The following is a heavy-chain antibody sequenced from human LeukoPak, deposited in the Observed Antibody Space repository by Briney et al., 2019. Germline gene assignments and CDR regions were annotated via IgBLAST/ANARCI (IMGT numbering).Heavy chain of an antibody. CDR3: ARGQYYYDSSGYYYYFDY. J-gene: IGHJ4*02. CDR2: IYTSGST. V-gene: IGHV4-61*02. CDR1: DGSISSALYY. Sequence: SQTLSLTCTVSDGSISSALYYWSWIRQPAGKGLEWIGRIYTSGSTNYNPSLKSRVTISVDTSKNQFSLKLSSVTAADTAVYYCARGQYYYDSSGYYYYFDYWGQGTLVTVSS. D-gene: IGHD3-22*01.